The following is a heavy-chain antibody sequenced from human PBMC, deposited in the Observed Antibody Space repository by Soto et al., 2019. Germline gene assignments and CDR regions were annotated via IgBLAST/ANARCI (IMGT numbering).Heavy chain of an antibody. D-gene: IGHD2-21*02. V-gene: IGHV4-59*03. CDR2: FCNSGRA. J-gene: IGHJ5*01. Sequence: SVTLSLTCSLSGVSLSRYIWSWFRHTPGKRPEWIGYFCNSGRAGYNPSRKSRVASSVNMSKNQFSLRLNSVTAADTAVYYCAKLWGGIRNGDHRQGCIDPWGQGTLVTVSS. CDR1: GVSLSRYI. CDR3: AKLWGGIRNGDHRQGCIDP.